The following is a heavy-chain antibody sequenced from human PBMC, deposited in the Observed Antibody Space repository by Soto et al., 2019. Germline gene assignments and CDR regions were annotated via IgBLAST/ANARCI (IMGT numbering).Heavy chain of an antibody. V-gene: IGHV4-59*01. CDR3: ARAGAATLSDF. CDR2: IYYSGSA. J-gene: IGHJ4*02. CDR1: GGSISNYY. D-gene: IGHD2-15*01. Sequence: SETLSLTCTVSGGSISNYYCSWILQPPWKGLEWIGYIYYSGSANYNPSLKSRVTISVDTSKNQFSLKLSSVTAADTAVYYCARAGAATLSDFWGQGTLVTVSS.